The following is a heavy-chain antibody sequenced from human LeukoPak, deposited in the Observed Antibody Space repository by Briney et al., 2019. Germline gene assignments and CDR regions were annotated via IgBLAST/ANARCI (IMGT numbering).Heavy chain of an antibody. Sequence: ASVRVSCKASGYTFTSYYMHWVRQAPGQGLEWMGVINPSGGSTSYAQKFQGSVTMTRDTSTSTVYMELSSLRSEDTAVYYCARRSLGSWFDPWGQGTLVTVSS. D-gene: IGHD3-16*01. CDR1: GYTFTSYY. V-gene: IGHV1-46*01. CDR3: ARRSLGSWFDP. CDR2: INPSGGST. J-gene: IGHJ5*02.